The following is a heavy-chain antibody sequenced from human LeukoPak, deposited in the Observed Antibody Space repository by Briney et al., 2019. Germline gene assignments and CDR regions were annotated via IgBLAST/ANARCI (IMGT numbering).Heavy chain of an antibody. J-gene: IGHJ4*02. CDR2: MSAYNGNT. Sequence: ASVKVSCKASGYTFTSYGITWVRQAPGQGLEWMGWMSAYNGNTNYAQKLQGRVTMTTDTSTSAAYMELRSLRSDDTAVYYCARDSGMAAAGTKGWYLDYWGQGTLVTVSS. V-gene: IGHV1-18*01. CDR3: ARDSGMAAAGTKGWYLDY. D-gene: IGHD6-13*01. CDR1: GYTFTSYG.